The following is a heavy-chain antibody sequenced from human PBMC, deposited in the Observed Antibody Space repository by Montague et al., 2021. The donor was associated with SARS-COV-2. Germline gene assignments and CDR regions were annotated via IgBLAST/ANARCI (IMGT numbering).Heavy chain of an antibody. CDR1: GFTFSSYA. V-gene: IGHV3-23*01. CDR2: ISGSGGST. D-gene: IGHD3-10*01. CDR3: AKDKIAYYYGSGSRATWFDP. J-gene: IGHJ5*02. Sequence: SLRLSCAASGFTFSSYAMSWVRQAPGKGLEWVSAISGSGGSTYYADSVKGRFTISRDNSKSTLYLQMNSLRAEDTAVYYCAKDKIAYYYGSGSRATWFDPWGQGTLVTVSS.